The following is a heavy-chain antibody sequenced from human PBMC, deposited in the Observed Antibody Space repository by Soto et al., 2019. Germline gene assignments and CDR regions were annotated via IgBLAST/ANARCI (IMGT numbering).Heavy chain of an antibody. Sequence: ASVKVYCKGSGGTFSSYAISWVRQAPGQGLEWMGGIIPIFGTANYAQKFQGRVTITADESTSTAYMELSSLRSEDTAVYYCARDFEEQQLVRWGQGTLVTVSS. CDR1: GGTFSSYA. J-gene: IGHJ4*02. CDR2: IIPIFGTA. CDR3: ARDFEEQQLVR. D-gene: IGHD6-13*01. V-gene: IGHV1-69*13.